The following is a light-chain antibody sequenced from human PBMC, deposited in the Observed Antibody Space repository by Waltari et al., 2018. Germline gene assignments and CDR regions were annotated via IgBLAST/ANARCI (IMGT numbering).Light chain of an antibody. V-gene: IGLV2-23*02. CDR1: SGDVGGYNL. CDR3: CSYAGTTSWV. CDR2: EVH. J-gene: IGLJ3*02. Sequence: QSALTQPASVSGSPGQSITISCTGTSGDVGGYNLVSWYQQSSGKAPKLIIYEVHKLPSGVSSRFSASRSGNTASLTISGLQSEDEANYYCCSYAGTTSWVFGGGTKVTVL.